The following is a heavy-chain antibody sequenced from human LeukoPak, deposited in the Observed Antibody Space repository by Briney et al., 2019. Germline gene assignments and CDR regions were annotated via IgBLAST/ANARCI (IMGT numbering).Heavy chain of an antibody. CDR1: GFTFSTND. J-gene: IGHJ4*02. V-gene: IGHV3-30-3*01. Sequence: QPGGSLRLSCAASGFTFSTNDMHWVRQAPGKGLEWVAVISYDGSNKYYADSVRGRFTISRDNSKNTLYLQMNSLRAEDTAVYYCARVLNYYDSSGYYFSYWGQGTLVTVSS. D-gene: IGHD3-22*01. CDR3: ARVLNYYDSSGYYFSY. CDR2: ISYDGSNK.